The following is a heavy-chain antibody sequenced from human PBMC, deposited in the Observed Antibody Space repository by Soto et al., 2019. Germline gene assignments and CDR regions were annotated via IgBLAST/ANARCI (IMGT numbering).Heavy chain of an antibody. V-gene: IGHV4-59*01. CDR2: IYYSGST. Sequence: SETLSLTCTVSGGSISSYYWRWIRQPPGKGLEWIGYIYYSGSTNYNPSLKSRVTISVDTSKNQFSLKLSSVTAADTAVYYCARDDYVWGSYRSHAFDIWGQGTMVTVSS. CDR3: ARDDYVWGSYRSHAFDI. J-gene: IGHJ3*02. CDR1: GGSISSYY. D-gene: IGHD3-16*02.